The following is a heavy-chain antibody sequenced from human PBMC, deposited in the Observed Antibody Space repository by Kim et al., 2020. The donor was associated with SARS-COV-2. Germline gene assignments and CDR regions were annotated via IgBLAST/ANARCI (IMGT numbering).Heavy chain of an antibody. V-gene: IGHV1-24*01. D-gene: IGHD6-19*01. Sequence: ARKFQGRVTLTEDTSTDAAYMELSSLRSEDTAVYYCATAAVAGTLSWFDPWGQGTLVTVSS. CDR3: ATAAVAGTLSWFDP. J-gene: IGHJ5*02.